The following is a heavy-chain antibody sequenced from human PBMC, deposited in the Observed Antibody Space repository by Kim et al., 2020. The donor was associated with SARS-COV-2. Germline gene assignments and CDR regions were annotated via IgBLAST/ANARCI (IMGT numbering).Heavy chain of an antibody. Sequence: TYYSPSLKSRVTISVDTSKNQFSLKLSSVTAADTAVYYCARGGGNDYGDSWGQRTLVTVSS. CDR3: ARGGGNDYGDS. V-gene: IGHV4-39*01. J-gene: IGHJ4*02. D-gene: IGHD3-16*01. CDR2: T.